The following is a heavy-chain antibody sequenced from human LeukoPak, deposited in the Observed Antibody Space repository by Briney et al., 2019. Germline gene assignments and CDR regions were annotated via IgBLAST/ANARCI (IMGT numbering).Heavy chain of an antibody. V-gene: IGHV4-59*01. CDR2: IYYSGST. CDR1: GGSISSYY. Sequence: SETLSLTCTVSGGSISSYYWSWIRQPPGKGLEWIGYIYYSGSTNYNPSLKSRVTISVDTSKNQFSLKLSPVTAADTAVYYCAREKYYYDSSGYYRRFDYWGQGTLVTVSS. CDR3: AREKYYYDSSGYYRRFDY. D-gene: IGHD3-22*01. J-gene: IGHJ4*02.